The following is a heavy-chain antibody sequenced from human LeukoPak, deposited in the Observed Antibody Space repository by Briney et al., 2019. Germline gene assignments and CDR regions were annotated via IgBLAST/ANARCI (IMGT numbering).Heavy chain of an antibody. CDR1: GFTVSSNY. CDR2: IYSGGST. J-gene: IGHJ4*02. Sequence: GGSLSLSCAASGFTVSSNYMSWVRQAPGKGLEWVSVIYSGGSTYYADSVKGRFTISRDNSKNTLYLQMNSLRAEDTAVYYCARPIGAYGSGSYYYWGQGTLVTVSS. V-gene: IGHV3-53*01. D-gene: IGHD3-10*01. CDR3: ARPIGAYGSGSYYY.